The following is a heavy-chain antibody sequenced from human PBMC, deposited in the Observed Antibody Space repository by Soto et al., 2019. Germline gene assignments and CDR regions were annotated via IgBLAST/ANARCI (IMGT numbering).Heavy chain of an antibody. Sequence: SGAAIRFAVIRYDMSEFRHAPGKGLEWVSYISSSGSTIYYADSVKGRFTISRDNAKNSLYLQMNSLRAEDTAVYYCARDPGSPVDAFDIWGKGTMGTGS. CDR1: RFAVIRYD. D-gene: IGHD3-10*01. CDR3: ARDPGSPVDAFDI. V-gene: IGHV3-48*03. CDR2: ISSSGSTI. J-gene: IGHJ3*02.